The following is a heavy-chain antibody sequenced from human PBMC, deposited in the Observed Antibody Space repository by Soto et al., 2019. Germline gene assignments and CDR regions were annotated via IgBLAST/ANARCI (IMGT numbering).Heavy chain of an antibody. CDR1: GFTFSSYG. Sequence: QVQLVESGGGVVQPGRSLRLSCAASGFTFSSYGMHWVRQAPGKGLEWVAVIWYDGSNKYYADSVKGRFTISRDNSKNTLYLQMNSLSAEDTAVYYCARVLGGSSSWYPFDYWGQGTLVTVSS. D-gene: IGHD6-13*01. V-gene: IGHV3-33*01. CDR3: ARVLGGSSSWYPFDY. J-gene: IGHJ4*02. CDR2: IWYDGSNK.